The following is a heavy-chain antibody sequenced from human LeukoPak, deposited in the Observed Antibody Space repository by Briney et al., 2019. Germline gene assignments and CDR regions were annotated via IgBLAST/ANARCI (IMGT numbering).Heavy chain of an antibody. J-gene: IGHJ3*02. V-gene: IGHV4-59*01. CDR1: GGSISSYY. D-gene: IGHD2-2*01. CDR3: ARNPKYADDAFDI. Sequence: SETLSLTCTVSGGSISSYYWSWIRQPPGKGLEWIGYIYYSGSTNYNPSLKSRVTISVDTSKNQFSLKLSSVTAADTAVYYCARNPKYADDAFDIWGQGTMVTVS. CDR2: IYYSGST.